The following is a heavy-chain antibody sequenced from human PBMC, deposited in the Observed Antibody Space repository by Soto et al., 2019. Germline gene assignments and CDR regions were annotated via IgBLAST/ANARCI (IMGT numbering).Heavy chain of an antibody. CDR2: IFTGGGT. CDR3: ARDRQGSGWRDAFDT. J-gene: IGHJ3*02. Sequence: EVQLVESGGGLVQPGGSLRLSCAASGVTVSSNYMSWVRQAPGKGLEWVSVIFTGGGTYYADSVKGRLTISRHSSMNKVDLQMDSLRAEDTAVYYCARDRQGSGWRDAFDTWGQGTMVTVSS. V-gene: IGHV3-53*04. D-gene: IGHD6-19*01. CDR1: GVTVSSNY.